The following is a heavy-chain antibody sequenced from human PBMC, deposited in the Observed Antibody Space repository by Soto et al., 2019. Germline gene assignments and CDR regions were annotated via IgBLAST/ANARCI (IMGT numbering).Heavy chain of an antibody. V-gene: IGHV3-23*01. D-gene: IGHD3-22*01. CDR3: ARESYYDSSGYYIYYYYYGMDV. Sequence: GGSLRLSCAASGFTVSSNYMSWVRQAPGKGLEWVSAISGSGGSTYYADSVKGRFTISRDNSKNTLYLQMNSLRAEDTAVYYCARESYYDSSGYYIYYYYYGMDVWGQGTTVTVSS. CDR2: ISGSGGST. J-gene: IGHJ6*02. CDR1: GFTVSSNY.